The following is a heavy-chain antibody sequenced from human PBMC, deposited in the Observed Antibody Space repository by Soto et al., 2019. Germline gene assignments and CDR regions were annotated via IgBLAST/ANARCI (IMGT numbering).Heavy chain of an antibody. V-gene: IGHV4-38-2*01. J-gene: IGHJ4*02. D-gene: IGHD3-22*01. CDR3: ARSRIVVVNPFDY. CDR1: GYSISSGYY. CDR2: IYHSGST. Sequence: KTSETLSLTCAVSGYSISSGYYWGWIRQPPGKGLEWIGSIYHSGSTYYNPSLKSRVTISVDTSKNQFSLKLSSVTAADTAVYYCARSRIVVVNPFDYWGQGTLVTVSS.